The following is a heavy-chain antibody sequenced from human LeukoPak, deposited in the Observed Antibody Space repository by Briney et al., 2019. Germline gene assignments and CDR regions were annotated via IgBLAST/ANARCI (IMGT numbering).Heavy chain of an antibody. CDR1: GFTFSDYY. CDR3: ARLGWATAPLDY. V-gene: IGHV3-11*06. Sequence: GGSLRLSCAASGFTFSDYYMSWIRQAPGKGLEWVSYISSSSSYTNYADSVKGRFTISRDNAKNSLYLQMNSLSAEDTAVYYCARLGWATAPLDYWGQGTLVTVSS. CDR2: ISSSSSYT. J-gene: IGHJ4*02. D-gene: IGHD5-12*01.